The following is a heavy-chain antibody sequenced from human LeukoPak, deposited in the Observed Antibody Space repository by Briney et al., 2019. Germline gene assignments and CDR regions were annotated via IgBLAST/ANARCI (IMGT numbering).Heavy chain of an antibody. J-gene: IGHJ4*02. V-gene: IGHV3-7*01. Sequence: GGSLRLSCAASGFTFSNYWMTWARQAPGKGLEGVAHINQDGSKEYYMDSVKARLTISRDNAKHSLPLQMNSLRAEDTAVYYCVRHGGVSGYDLLDYWGQGTLVTVSS. CDR1: GFTFSNYW. D-gene: IGHD5-12*01. CDR3: VRHGGVSGYDLLDY. CDR2: INQDGSKE.